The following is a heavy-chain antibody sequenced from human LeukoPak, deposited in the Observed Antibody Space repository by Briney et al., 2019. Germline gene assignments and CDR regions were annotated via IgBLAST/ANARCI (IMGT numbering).Heavy chain of an antibody. V-gene: IGHV3-30*03. CDR2: ISYDGSNK. CDR3: ASSGGFGEFYYYGMDV. D-gene: IGHD3-10*01. Sequence: GGSLRLSCVASGFTFSSYWMHWVRQAPGKGLEWVAVISYDGSNKYYADSVKGRFTISRDNSKNTLYLQMNSLRAEDTAVYYCASSGGFGEFYYYGMDVWGKGTTVTVSS. CDR1: GFTFSSYW. J-gene: IGHJ6*04.